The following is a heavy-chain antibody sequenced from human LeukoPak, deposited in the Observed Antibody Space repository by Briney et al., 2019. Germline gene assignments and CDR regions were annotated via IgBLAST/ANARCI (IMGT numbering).Heavy chain of an antibody. D-gene: IGHD3-3*01. V-gene: IGHV3-23*01. CDR2: ISVRGDT. J-gene: IGHJ4*02. CDR3: AKDLHDSWAVGC. CDR1: GFTFSSYG. Sequence: GGSLRLSCAASGFTFSSYGMSWVRQAPGKGLEGVSHISVRGDTHFADSVKGRFTISRDNSKNTLYLQMNSLRAEDTVVYYCAKDLHDSWAVGCWGPGTLVTVSS.